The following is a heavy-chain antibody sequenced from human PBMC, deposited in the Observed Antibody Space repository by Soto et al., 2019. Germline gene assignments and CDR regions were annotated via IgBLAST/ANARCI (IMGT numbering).Heavy chain of an antibody. V-gene: IGHV3-21*01. Sequence: GGSLRLSCAASGFTFSSYSMNWVRQAPGKGLEWVSSISSSSSYIYYADSVKGRFTISRDNAKNSLYLQMNSLRAEDTAVYYCAIDGGLRYFDWLRRDNPPSFDYWGQGTLVTVSS. J-gene: IGHJ4*02. CDR2: ISSSSSYI. CDR1: GFTFSSYS. CDR3: AIDGGLRYFDWLRRDNPPSFDY. D-gene: IGHD3-9*01.